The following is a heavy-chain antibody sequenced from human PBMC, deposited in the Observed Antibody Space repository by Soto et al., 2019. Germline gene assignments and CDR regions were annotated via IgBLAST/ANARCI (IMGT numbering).Heavy chain of an antibody. CDR1: GGSISSSSYY. Sequence: PSETLSLTCTVSGGSISSSSYYWGWIRQPPGKGLEWIGSIYYSGSTYYNPSLKSRVTISVDTSKNQFSLKLSSVTAADTAVYYCARGYSSSSDFDYWGQGTLVTVSS. J-gene: IGHJ4*02. D-gene: IGHD6-6*01. CDR2: IYYSGST. CDR3: ARGYSSSSDFDY. V-gene: IGHV4-39*01.